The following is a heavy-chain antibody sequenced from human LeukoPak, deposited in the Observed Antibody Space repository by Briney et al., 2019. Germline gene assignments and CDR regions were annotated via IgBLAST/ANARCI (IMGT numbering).Heavy chain of an antibody. CDR2: IIPIFGTA. D-gene: IGHD3-22*01. V-gene: IGHV1-69*05. Sequence: ASVKVSCKASGGTFSSYAISWVRQAPGQGLEWMGGIIPIFGTANYAQKFQGRVTITTDESTSTAYMELSSLRSEDAAVYYCARETRALYYYDSSGYQHWGQGTLVIVSS. J-gene: IGHJ4*02. CDR3: ARETRALYYYDSSGYQH. CDR1: GGTFSSYA.